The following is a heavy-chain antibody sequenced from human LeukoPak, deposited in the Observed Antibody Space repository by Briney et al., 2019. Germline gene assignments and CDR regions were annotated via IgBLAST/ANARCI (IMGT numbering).Heavy chain of an antibody. CDR3: ARDDNPSMVVTAFDY. V-gene: IGHV1-69*05. D-gene: IGHD4-23*01. Sequence: SVKVSFKASGGTFSSYAISWVRHAPGQGRGWMGRVIPIFGTANYAQKFQGRVTITTDESTSTAYMELSSLRSEDTAVYYCARDDNPSMVVTAFDYWGQGTLVTVSS. J-gene: IGHJ4*02. CDR1: GGTFSSYA. CDR2: VIPIFGTA.